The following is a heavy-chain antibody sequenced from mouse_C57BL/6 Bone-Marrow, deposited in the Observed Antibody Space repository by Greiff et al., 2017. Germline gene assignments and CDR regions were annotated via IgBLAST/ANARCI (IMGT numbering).Heavy chain of an antibody. V-gene: IGHV1-74*01. CDR3: TLIDRSCCFDY. J-gene: IGHJ2*01. CDR2: IHPYDGDT. Sequence: QVQLQQPGAELVKPGASVKVSCKASGYTFNSYCMHWVKQRPGQGLEWIGRIHPYDGDTKYNQKFQGKATLTVDKSSNTAYLQLSSLTSEDTAVYYCTLIDRSCCFDYWGQGTTLTVSS. CDR1: GYTFNSYC.